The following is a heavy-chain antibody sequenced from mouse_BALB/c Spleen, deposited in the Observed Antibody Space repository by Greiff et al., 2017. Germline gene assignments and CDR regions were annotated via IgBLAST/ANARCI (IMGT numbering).Heavy chain of an antibody. D-gene: IGHD2-10*01. J-gene: IGHJ4*01. Sequence: EVKLMESGPELVKPGASVKMSCKASGYTFTSYVMHWVKQKPGQGLEWIGYINPYNDGTKYNEKFKGKATLTSDKSSSTAYMELSSLTSEDSAVYYCARSYSYYAMDYWGQGTSVTVSS. CDR1: GYTFTSYV. CDR2: INPYNDGT. CDR3: ARSYSYYAMDY. V-gene: IGHV1-14*01.